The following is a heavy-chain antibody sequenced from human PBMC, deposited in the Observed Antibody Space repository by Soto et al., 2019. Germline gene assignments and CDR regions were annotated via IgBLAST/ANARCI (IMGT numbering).Heavy chain of an antibody. CDR2: ISAYNGNT. V-gene: IGHV1-18*01. CDR1: GYTFTSYG. D-gene: IGHD2-8*01. J-gene: IGHJ5*02. Sequence: GASVKVSCKASGYTFTSYGISWVRQAPGQGLEWMGWISAYNGNTNYAQKLQGRVTMTTDTSTSTAYMELRSLRSDDTAVYYCARGPYCTNGVCYDENWFEPWGQGTLVIVSA. CDR3: ARGPYCTNGVCYDENWFEP.